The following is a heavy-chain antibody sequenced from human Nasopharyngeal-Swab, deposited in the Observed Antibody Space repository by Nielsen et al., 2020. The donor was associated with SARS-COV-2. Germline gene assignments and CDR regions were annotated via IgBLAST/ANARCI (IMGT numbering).Heavy chain of an antibody. J-gene: IGHJ4*02. D-gene: IGHD2-15*01. Sequence: SVQVSCKASGGTFSSYAISWVLHAPGHGLEWMGRIIPILGIANYAQKFQGRVTITADKSTSKAYMELSSLRSKDTAVYYCSKDTHCSGGSCYPSTFDYWGQGTLVTVSS. V-gene: IGHV1-69*04. CDR3: SKDTHCSGGSCYPSTFDY. CDR1: GGTFSSYA. CDR2: IIPILGIA.